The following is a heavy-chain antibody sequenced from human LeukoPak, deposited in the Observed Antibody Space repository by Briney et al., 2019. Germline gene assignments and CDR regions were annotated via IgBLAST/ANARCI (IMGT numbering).Heavy chain of an antibody. V-gene: IGHV1-69*13. CDR1: GGTFSSYA. D-gene: IGHD4-17*01. Sequence: SVKVSCKASGGTFSSYAISWVRQAPGQGLEWMGGIIPIFGTANYAQKFQGRVTITADESTSTAYMELSSLRSEDTAVYYCAREPDYGDYGTPENYFDYWGQGTLVTVSS. CDR3: AREPDYGDYGTPENYFDY. J-gene: IGHJ4*02. CDR2: IIPIFGTA.